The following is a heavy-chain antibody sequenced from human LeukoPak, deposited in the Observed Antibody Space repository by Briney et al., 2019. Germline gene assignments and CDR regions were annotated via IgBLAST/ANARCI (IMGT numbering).Heavy chain of an antibody. CDR1: GGSISNSSYF. Sequence: STVSGGSISNSSYFWGWIRQPPGKGLEWIGFVYHSGITNYNPSLKSRVTISVDTSKNQFSLKLSSVTAADTAVYYCTGDYGDYEGAMDVWGQGTTVTVSS. CDR2: VYHSGIT. J-gene: IGHJ6*02. D-gene: IGHD4-17*01. CDR3: TGDYGDYEGAMDV. V-gene: IGHV4-61*05.